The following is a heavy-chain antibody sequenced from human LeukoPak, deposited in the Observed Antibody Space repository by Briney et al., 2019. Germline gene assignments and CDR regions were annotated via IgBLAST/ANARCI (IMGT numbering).Heavy chain of an antibody. CDR1: GYTFTSYD. CDR3: ARGPPDWGYDY. J-gene: IGHJ4*02. CDR2: TSPNSGDT. V-gene: IGHV1-8*01. Sequence: ASVKVSCKASGYTFTSYDFNWVRQATGQRPEWMGWTSPNSGDTGYAQKFQDRVTMTRNTSISTAYMELSSLRSDDTAVYYCARGPPDWGYDYWGPGTLVTVSS. D-gene: IGHD7-27*01.